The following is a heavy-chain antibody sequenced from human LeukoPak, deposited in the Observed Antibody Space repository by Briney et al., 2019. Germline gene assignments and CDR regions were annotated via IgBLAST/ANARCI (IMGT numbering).Heavy chain of an antibody. CDR3: ARDQRIYDILTGYLIGSFDY. D-gene: IGHD3-9*01. V-gene: IGHV3-48*02. CDR2: ISSSSRAI. J-gene: IGHJ4*02. Sequence: GGSLRLSCAASGFTFSTYSMNWVRQAPGKGLEWVSYISSSSRAIYYADSVKGRFTISRDNAKSSLYLQMNSLRDEDTAVYYCARDQRIYDILTGYLIGSFDYWGQGTLVTVSS. CDR1: GFTFSTYS.